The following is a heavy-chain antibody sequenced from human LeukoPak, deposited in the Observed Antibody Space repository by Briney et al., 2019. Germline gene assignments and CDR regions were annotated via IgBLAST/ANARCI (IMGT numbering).Heavy chain of an antibody. V-gene: IGHV1-69*05. CDR1: GGTFSSYA. Sequence: ASVKVSCKASGGTFSSYAISWVRQAPGQGLEWMGGIIPIFGTANYAQKFQGRVTMTRDTSTSTVYMELSSLGSEDTAVYYCARDLLGSDYYDSSGYYDYWGQGTLVTVSS. CDR2: IIPIFGTA. D-gene: IGHD3-22*01. J-gene: IGHJ4*02. CDR3: ARDLLGSDYYDSSGYYDY.